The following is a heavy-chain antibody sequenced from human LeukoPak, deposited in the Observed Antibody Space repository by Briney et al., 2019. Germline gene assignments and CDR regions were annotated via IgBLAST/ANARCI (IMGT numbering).Heavy chain of an antibody. CDR2: IIPIFGTA. V-gene: IGHV1-69*06. CDR3: ARGPTTVTSDYYYHYMDV. CDR1: GGTFSSYA. D-gene: IGHD4-17*01. Sequence: SVTVSCKASGGTFSSYAISWVRQAPGQGLEWMGGIIPIFGTANYAQKFQGRVTITGDKSTSTAYMELSSLRSDDTAVYYCARGPTTVTSDYYYHYMDVWGKGTTVTISS. J-gene: IGHJ6*03.